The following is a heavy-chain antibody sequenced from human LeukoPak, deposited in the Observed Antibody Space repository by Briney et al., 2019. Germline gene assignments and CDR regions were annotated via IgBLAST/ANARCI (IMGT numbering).Heavy chain of an antibody. CDR2: IYYSKST. D-gene: IGHD1-26*01. J-gene: IGHJ3*02. Sequence: SETLSLTCTVSGGSISSSSYYWGWIRQPPGKGLEWIGSIYYSKSTYYNPSLKSRVTISVDTSKNQFSLKLSSVSAADTAMYYCANTISGTYADAFHIWGQGTVVTASS. CDR1: GGSISSSSYY. CDR3: ANTISGTYADAFHI. V-gene: IGHV4-39*01.